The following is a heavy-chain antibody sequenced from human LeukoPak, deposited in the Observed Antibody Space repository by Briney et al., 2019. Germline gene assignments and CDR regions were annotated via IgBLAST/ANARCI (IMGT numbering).Heavy chain of an antibody. V-gene: IGHV1-2*06. J-gene: IGHJ4*02. CDR1: GYTFTGYH. D-gene: IGHD2-2*01. CDR3: ARDYCSSTSCLFDY. CDR2: INPNSGDT. Sequence: GASVTVSCTASGYTFTGYHMHWVRQAPGQGLEWMGRINPNSGDTNYAQKFQGRVTITRDTSISTAYMELSRLRSDDTAVYYCARDYCSSTSCLFDYWGQGTLVTVSS.